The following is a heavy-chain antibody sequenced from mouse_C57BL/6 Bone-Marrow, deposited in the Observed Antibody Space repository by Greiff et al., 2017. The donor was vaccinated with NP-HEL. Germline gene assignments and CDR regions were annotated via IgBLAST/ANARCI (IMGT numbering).Heavy chain of an antibody. CDR2: ISSGGSYT. V-gene: IGHV5-6*01. CDR3: ARQGGYYYGSSSWFAY. J-gene: IGHJ3*01. CDR1: GFTFSSYG. D-gene: IGHD1-1*01. Sequence: EVQGVESGGDLVKPGGSLKLSCAASGFTFSSYGMSWVRQTPDKRLEWVATISSGGSYTYYPDSVKGRFTISRDNAKNTLYLQMSSLKSEDTAMYYCARQGGYYYGSSSWFAYWGQGTLVTVSA.